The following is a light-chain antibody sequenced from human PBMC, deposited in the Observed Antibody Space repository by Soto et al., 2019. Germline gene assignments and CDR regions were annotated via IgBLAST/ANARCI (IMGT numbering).Light chain of an antibody. CDR2: GAS. CDR1: QSVSNN. CDR3: QQRWS. J-gene: IGKJ4*01. Sequence: EIVMTQSPATLSVSPGERATLSCRASQSVSNNLAWYQQKPGQAPRLLIHGASTRATGIPARFSGSGSGTEFTLTISSLEPEDFAVYYCQQRWSFGGGTKVDIK. V-gene: IGKV3-15*01.